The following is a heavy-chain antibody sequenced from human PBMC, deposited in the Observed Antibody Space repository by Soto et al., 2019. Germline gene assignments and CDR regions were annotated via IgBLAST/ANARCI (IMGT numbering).Heavy chain of an antibody. V-gene: IGHV4-34*01. CDR2: INHSGST. D-gene: IGHD3-10*01. J-gene: IGHJ4*02. Sequence: QVQLQQWGAGLLKPSETLSLTCAVYGGSFSGYYWSWIRQPPGKGLEWIGEINHSGSTNYNPSLKSRVTISVDTSKNQFSLKLSSVTAADTAVYYCARGGGRPIDYWGQGTLVTVSS. CDR1: GGSFSGYY. CDR3: ARGGGRPIDY.